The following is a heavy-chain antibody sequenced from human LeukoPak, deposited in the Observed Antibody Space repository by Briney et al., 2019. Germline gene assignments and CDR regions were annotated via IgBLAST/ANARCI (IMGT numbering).Heavy chain of an antibody. CDR1: GGSISSYY. V-gene: IGHV4-4*07. Sequence: SETLSLTCTVSGGSISSYYWSWIRQPAGKGLEWIGRIHTSGSTNYSPSLKSRVTMSVDTSKNQFSLKLSSVTASDTAIYYCASTKLGYSSGWHWGQGTLVTVSS. D-gene: IGHD6-19*01. J-gene: IGHJ4*02. CDR2: IHTSGST. CDR3: ASTKLGYSSGWH.